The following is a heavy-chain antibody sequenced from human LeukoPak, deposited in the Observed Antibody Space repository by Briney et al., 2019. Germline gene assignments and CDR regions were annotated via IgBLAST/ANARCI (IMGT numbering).Heavy chain of an antibody. CDR1: GFTFSSYE. D-gene: IGHD6-13*01. V-gene: IGHV3-48*03. CDR2: ISSSGSTI. J-gene: IGHJ4*02. CDR3: AKGKYSSSWFDY. Sequence: GGSLRLSCAASGFTFSSYEMNWVRQAPGKGLEWVSYISSSGSTIYYADSVKGRFTISRDNAKNSLYLQMSSLRTEDTALYYCAKGKYSSSWFDYWGQGTLVTVSS.